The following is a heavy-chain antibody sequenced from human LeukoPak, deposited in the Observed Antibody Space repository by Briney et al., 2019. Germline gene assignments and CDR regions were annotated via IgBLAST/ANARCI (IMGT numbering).Heavy chain of an antibody. CDR3: ATDTFEY. V-gene: IGHV1-24*01. J-gene: IGHJ4*02. CDR1: GYTLTEVS. Sequence: ASVTVSCKVSGYTLTEVSMHWVRQAPGKGLEWMGSYNPEDGETTYAQKFQGRLTMTEDTSADTVYMERSSLRSEDTAVYYCATDTFEYWGQGTQVTVSS. CDR2: YNPEDGET.